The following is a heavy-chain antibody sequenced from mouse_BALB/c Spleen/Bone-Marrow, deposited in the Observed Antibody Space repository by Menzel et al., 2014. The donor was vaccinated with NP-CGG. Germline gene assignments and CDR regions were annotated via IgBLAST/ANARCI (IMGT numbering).Heavy chain of an antibody. J-gene: IGHJ3*01. Sequence: VQLQQSGAELAKPGASVKMSCKASGYTFTSYWMHWIKQRPGQGLEWIGYITPSTGYIEYNQKFKDKATLTADKSSSTAYMQRSSLTSEDSAVYYCARPRFAYWGQGTLVTVSA. CDR3: ARPRFAY. V-gene: IGHV1-7*01. CDR1: GYTFTSYW. CDR2: ITPSTGYI.